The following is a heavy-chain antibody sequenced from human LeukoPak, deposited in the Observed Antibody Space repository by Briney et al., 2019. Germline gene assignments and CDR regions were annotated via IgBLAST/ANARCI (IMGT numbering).Heavy chain of an antibody. J-gene: IGHJ4*02. CDR3: ARGPWIPGY. CDR1: GFTFSSYS. Sequence: PGGSLRLSCAASGFTFSSYSMNWVRQAPGKGLEWVSYISSSSTIYYADSVKGRFTISRDNAKNSLYLQMNSLRAEDTAVYYCARGPWIPGYWGQGTLVTVSS. D-gene: IGHD5-12*01. CDR2: ISSSSTI. V-gene: IGHV3-48*04.